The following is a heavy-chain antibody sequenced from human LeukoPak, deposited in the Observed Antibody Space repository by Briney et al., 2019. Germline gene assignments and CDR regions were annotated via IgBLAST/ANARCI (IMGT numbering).Heavy chain of an antibody. J-gene: IGHJ4*02. CDR1: GYTFTGYY. CDR3: ARGELIIDY. CDR2: IDPNSGGT. V-gene: IGHV1-2*02. D-gene: IGHD1-26*01. Sequence: ASVKVSCKTSGYTFTGYYIHWVRQAPGQGLEWMGWIDPNSGGTNYAQKFQGRVTMTRDTSISTAYMELSRLRSDDTAVYYCARGELIIDYWGQGTLVTVSS.